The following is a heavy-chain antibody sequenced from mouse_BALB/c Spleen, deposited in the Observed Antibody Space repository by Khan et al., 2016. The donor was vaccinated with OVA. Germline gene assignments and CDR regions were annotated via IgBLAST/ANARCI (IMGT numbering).Heavy chain of an antibody. CDR2: IDPSTGYT. V-gene: IGHV1-7*01. CDR1: GYTFTTYW. J-gene: IGHJ3*01. Sequence: LEESGAELAKPGASVKMSCKASGYTFTTYWMHWVKQRPGQGLEWIGYIDPSTGYTEYNQKFKDKATLTTDKSSSTAYLQLSSLTSEDSAVYYCARRGLYCIFAYWGQGTMVTVSA. CDR3: ARRGLYCIFAY. D-gene: IGHD2-12*01.